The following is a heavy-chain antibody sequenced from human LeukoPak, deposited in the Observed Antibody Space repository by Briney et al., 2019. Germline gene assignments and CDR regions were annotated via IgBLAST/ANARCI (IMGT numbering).Heavy chain of an antibody. D-gene: IGHD3-10*01. V-gene: IGHV4-61*05. CDR3: ARQGVTPFYYYYGMDV. J-gene: IGHJ6*02. CDR1: GASISSSSHY. Sequence: PSETLSLTCTVSGASISSSSHYWSWIRQPPGKGLEWIGYIYYSGSTNCNPSLKSRVTISVDTSKNQFSLKLSSVTAADTAVYYCARQGVTPFYYYYGMDVWGQGTTVTVSS. CDR2: IYYSGST.